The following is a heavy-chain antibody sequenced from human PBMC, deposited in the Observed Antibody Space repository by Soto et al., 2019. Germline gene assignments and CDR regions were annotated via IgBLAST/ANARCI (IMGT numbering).Heavy chain of an antibody. CDR3: AKQRADYGSGADTFYFDS. V-gene: IGHV3-7*03. J-gene: IGHJ4*02. CDR2: IKQDGGQT. D-gene: IGHD3-10*01. CDR1: GFTFDSYW. Sequence: EVQLVESGGGFVQPGGSLRLSCAASGFTFDSYWMTWVRQAPGKGLEWVAHIKQDGGQTYYVDSVKGGFTISRDNSKNTLYLLMNSLRAEDTALYYCAKQRADYGSGADTFYFDSWGQGALVTVSS.